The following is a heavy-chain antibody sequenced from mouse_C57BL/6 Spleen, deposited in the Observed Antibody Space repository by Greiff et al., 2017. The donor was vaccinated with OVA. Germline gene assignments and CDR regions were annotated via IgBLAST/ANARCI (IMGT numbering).Heavy chain of an antibody. CDR3: AREDSSYAMDY. J-gene: IGHJ4*01. Sequence: EVQRVESGGGLVKPGGSLKLSCAASGFTFSSYAMSWVRQTPEKRLEWVATISDGGSYTYYPDNVKGRFTISRDNAKNNLYLQMSHLKSEDTAMYYCAREDSSYAMDYWGQGTSVTVSS. CDR1: GFTFSSYA. V-gene: IGHV5-4*01. D-gene: IGHD2-12*01. CDR2: ISDGGSYT.